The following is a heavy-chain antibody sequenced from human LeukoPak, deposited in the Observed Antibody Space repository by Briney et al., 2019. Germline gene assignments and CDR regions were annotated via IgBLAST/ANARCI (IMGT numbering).Heavy chain of an antibody. D-gene: IGHD5-18*01. CDR1: GGTFSSYA. J-gene: IGHJ3*02. CDR3: ARGGYSYGWNDAFDI. V-gene: IGHV1-69*13. CDR2: IIPIFGTA. Sequence: ASVKVSCKASGGTFSSYAISWVRQAPGQGLEWMGGIIPIFGTANYAQKFQGRVTITADESTSTAYMELSSLRSEDTAVYYCARGGYSYGWNDAFDIWGQGTMVTVSS.